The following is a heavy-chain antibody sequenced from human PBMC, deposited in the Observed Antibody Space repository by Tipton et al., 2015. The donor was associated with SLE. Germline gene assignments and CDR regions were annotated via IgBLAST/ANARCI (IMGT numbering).Heavy chain of an antibody. CDR1: GGSISSSSYY. V-gene: IGHV4-39*07. CDR3: ASRDIAAGVDY. J-gene: IGHJ4*02. D-gene: IGHD6-25*01. Sequence: TLSLTCTVSGGSISSSSYYWGWIRQPPGKGLEWIGEINHSGSTNYNPSLKSRVTISIDTSKNQFSLKLSSVTAADTAVYYCASRDIAAGVDYWGQGTLVTVSS. CDR2: INHSGST.